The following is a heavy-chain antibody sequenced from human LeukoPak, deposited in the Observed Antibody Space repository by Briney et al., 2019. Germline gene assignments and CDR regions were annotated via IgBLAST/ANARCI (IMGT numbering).Heavy chain of an antibody. CDR2: IYYSGST. CDR3: ARHHSGDGYNGAAFDI. Sequence: EPSQTLSLTCTVSGGSISSGGYYWSWIRQHPGKGLEWIGYIYYSGSTNYNPSLKSRVTISVDTSKNQFSLKLSSVTAADTAVYYCARHHSGDGYNGAAFDIWGQGTMVTVSS. V-gene: IGHV4-61*08. CDR1: GGSISSGGYY. D-gene: IGHD5-24*01. J-gene: IGHJ3*02.